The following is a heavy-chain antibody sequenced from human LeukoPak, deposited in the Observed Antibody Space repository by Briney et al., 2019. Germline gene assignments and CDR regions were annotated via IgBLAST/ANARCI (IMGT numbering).Heavy chain of an antibody. Sequence: PSETLSLTCAVYGGSFSGYYWSWIRQPPGKGLEWIGEINHSGSTNYNPSLKSRVTISVDTSKNQFSLKLSSVTAADTAVYYCARDQTWIAAAGMGYAMDVWGQGTTVTVSS. CDR1: GGSFSGYY. V-gene: IGHV4-34*01. CDR3: ARDQTWIAAAGMGYAMDV. J-gene: IGHJ6*02. D-gene: IGHD6-13*01. CDR2: INHSGST.